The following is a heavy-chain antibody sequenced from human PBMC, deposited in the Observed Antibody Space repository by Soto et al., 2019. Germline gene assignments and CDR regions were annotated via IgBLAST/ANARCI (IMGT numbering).Heavy chain of an antibody. CDR1: GYTFTNYI. D-gene: IGHD4-17*01. J-gene: IGHJ5*02. CDR3: ARGLYGDEIDP. Sequence: ASVKVSCKASGYTFTNYIMHWVRQAPGQRLEWMGIINAGGGNTNYAQKFQGRVTMTRDTSTSTVYMELSSLRSDDTAVYFCARGLYGDEIDPWGQGTLVTVSS. V-gene: IGHV1-46*03. CDR2: INAGGGNT.